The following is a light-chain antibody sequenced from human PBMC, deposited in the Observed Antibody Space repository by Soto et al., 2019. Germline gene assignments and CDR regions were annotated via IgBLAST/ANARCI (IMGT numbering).Light chain of an antibody. CDR1: QSVSSK. Sequence: EIGMTQSPATLSVSPGERATLSCRASQSVSSKLAWYQQKPGQAPRLLIYGASTRATGIPVRFSGSGSGTEFTLTISSLQSEDFAVYYCQQYNKWPPITFGQGTRLEIK. V-gene: IGKV3-15*01. CDR3: QQYNKWPPIT. CDR2: GAS. J-gene: IGKJ5*01.